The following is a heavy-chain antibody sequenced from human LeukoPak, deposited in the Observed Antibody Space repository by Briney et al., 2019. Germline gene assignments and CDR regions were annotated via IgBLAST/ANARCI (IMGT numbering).Heavy chain of an antibody. CDR2: TIPIFGTA. J-gene: IGHJ5*02. D-gene: IGHD3-10*01. V-gene: IGHV1-69*01. CDR1: GGTFSSYA. Sequence: SVKVSYKASGGTFSSYAISWVRQAPGQRLEWMGGTIPIFGTANYAQKFQGRVTITADESTSTAYMELSSLRSEDTAVYYCARGATMVRGVLNWFDPWGQGTLVTVSS. CDR3: ARGATMVRGVLNWFDP.